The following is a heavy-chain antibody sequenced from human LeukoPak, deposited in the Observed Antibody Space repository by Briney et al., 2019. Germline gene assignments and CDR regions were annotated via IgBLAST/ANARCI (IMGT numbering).Heavy chain of an antibody. V-gene: IGHV4-34*01. D-gene: IGHD3-10*01. CDR3: ARGRSYYGSGSYYTPTPFDY. CDR2: INHSGSI. CDR1: GGSFSGYY. J-gene: IGHJ4*02. Sequence: SETLSLTCAVYGGSFSGYYWSWIRQPPGKGLEWIGEINHSGSINYNPSLKSRVTISVDTSKNQFSLKLSSVTAADTAVYYCARGRSYYGSGSYYTPTPFDYWGQGTLVTVSS.